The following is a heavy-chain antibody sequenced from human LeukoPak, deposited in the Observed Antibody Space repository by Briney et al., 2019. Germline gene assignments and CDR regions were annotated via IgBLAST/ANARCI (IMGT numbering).Heavy chain of an antibody. CDR1: GGSISSGSYY. CDR2: IYTSGST. J-gene: IGHJ6*03. V-gene: IGHV4-61*02. Sequence: SQTLSLTCTVSGGSISSGSYYWSWIRQPAGQGLEWIGRIYTSGSTNYNPSLKSRVTISVDTSKNQSSLKLSSVTAADTAVYYCARIPSYYYYMDVWGKGTTVTVSS. CDR3: ARIPSYYYYMDV.